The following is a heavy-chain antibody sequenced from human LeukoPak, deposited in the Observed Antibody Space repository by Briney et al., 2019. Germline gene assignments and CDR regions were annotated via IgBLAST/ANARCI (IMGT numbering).Heavy chain of an antibody. CDR1: GGSFSGNC. Sequence: PSETLSLTCAVYGGSFSGNCWTLIRQTPGRGLEWIGESSPTGDITGYNPSLKGRATISVDSSKNQFSLKLTSVAAAYSGVYYCARVPDFIARPCDSWGPGTLVTVSS. CDR2: SSPTGDIT. V-gene: IGHV4-34*01. CDR3: ARVPDFIARPCDS. D-gene: IGHD2-21*01. J-gene: IGHJ4*02.